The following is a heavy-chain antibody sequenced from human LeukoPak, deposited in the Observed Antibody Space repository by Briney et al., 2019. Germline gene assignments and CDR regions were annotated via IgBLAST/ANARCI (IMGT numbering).Heavy chain of an antibody. CDR1: GGSISSSSYY. J-gene: IGHJ4*02. CDR3: ARSKGIAAAASIYFDY. D-gene: IGHD6-13*01. CDR2: IYHSGST. Sequence: PSETLSLTCTVSGGSISSSSYYWGWIRQPPGKGLEWIGTIYHSGSTYYNPSLKSRVTISVDTSKNQFSLKLSSVTAADTAVYYCARSKGIAAAASIYFDYWGQGTLVTVSS. V-gene: IGHV4-39*01.